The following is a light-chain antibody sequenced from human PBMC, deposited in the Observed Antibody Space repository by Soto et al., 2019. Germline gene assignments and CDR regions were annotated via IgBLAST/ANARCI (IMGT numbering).Light chain of an antibody. V-gene: IGKV1-12*01. J-gene: IGKJ4*01. CDR2: HAS. Sequence: DIQMTQSPSSVSASVGDKVTISCRASEDVKSRLAWYQQTPGKAPNLLIFHASSLQSGVPSRFSGSGSGTDFTLTISSLEPEDFATYYCQQSYSTPPLTFGGGTKVEIK. CDR1: EDVKSR. CDR3: QQSYSTPPLT.